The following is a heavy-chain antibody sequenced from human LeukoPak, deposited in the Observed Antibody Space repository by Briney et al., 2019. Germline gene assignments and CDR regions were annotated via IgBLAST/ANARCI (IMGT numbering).Heavy chain of an antibody. Sequence: PGGSLRLSCAASGFTFSSYAMSWVRQAPGKGLEWVSAISGSGGSTYYADSVKGRFTISRDNSKNTLYLQMNSLRAEDTAVYYCAKFIRYLDWLSSFDYWGQGTLVTVSS. D-gene: IGHD3-9*01. CDR3: AKFIRYLDWLSSFDY. CDR1: GFTFSSYA. J-gene: IGHJ4*02. CDR2: ISGSGGST. V-gene: IGHV3-23*01.